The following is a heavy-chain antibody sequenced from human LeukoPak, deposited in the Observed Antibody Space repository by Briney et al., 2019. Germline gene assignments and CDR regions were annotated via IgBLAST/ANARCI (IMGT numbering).Heavy chain of an antibody. D-gene: IGHD4-11*01. CDR1: SGSIINSDLY. CDR3: AGGIGTTVRGYFDF. J-gene: IGHJ4*02. Sequence: PSETLSLTCTVSSGSIINSDLYWSWIRQSPGKGLEWIGYIYHSTNTYYNPFLNTRVTMSVDTSKNQFSLRLTSVTAADTAVYYCAGGIGTTVRGYFDFWGQGTQVTVSS. CDR2: IYHSTNT. V-gene: IGHV4-30-2*06.